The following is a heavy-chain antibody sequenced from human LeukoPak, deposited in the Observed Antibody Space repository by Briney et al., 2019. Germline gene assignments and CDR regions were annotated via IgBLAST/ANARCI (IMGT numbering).Heavy chain of an antibody. V-gene: IGHV4-34*01. Sequence: SETLSLTCAVYGGSFSGYYWSWVRQPPGKGLEWIGEINHSGSTNYNPSRKSRVTISVDTSKDQFSLKLSSRTAADTAVYYCARDPGYSYGPEGYWGQGTLVTLSS. CDR2: INHSGST. D-gene: IGHD5-18*01. CDR1: GGSFSGYY. J-gene: IGHJ4*02. CDR3: ARDPGYSYGPEGY.